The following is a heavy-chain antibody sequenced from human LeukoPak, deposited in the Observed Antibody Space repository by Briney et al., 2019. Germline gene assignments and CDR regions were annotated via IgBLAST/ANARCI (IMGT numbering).Heavy chain of an antibody. CDR2: INHSGST. J-gene: IGHJ6*03. V-gene: IGHV4-34*01. CDR3: ARGKFAYYYYYMDV. Sequence: SETLSLTCAVYGGSFSGYYWSWIRQPPGKRLEWIGEINHSGSTNYSPSLKSRVTISVDTSKNQFSLKLSSVTAADTAVYYCARGKFAYYYYYMDVWGKGTTVTISS. CDR1: GGSFSGYY.